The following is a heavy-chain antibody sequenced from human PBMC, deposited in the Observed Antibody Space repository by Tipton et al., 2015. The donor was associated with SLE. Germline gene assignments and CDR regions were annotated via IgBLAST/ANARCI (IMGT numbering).Heavy chain of an antibody. D-gene: IGHD2-15*01. Sequence: SLRLSCAVSGGSISSSNWWSWVRQPPGKGLEWIGEIYHSGSTNYNPSLKSRVTISVDTSKNQFSLKLSSVTAADTAVYYCARAPTDIVVVVAAPGWFDPWGQGTLVTVSS. J-gene: IGHJ5*02. CDR3: ARAPTDIVVVVAAPGWFDP. CDR2: IYHSGST. CDR1: GGSISSSNW. V-gene: IGHV4-4*02.